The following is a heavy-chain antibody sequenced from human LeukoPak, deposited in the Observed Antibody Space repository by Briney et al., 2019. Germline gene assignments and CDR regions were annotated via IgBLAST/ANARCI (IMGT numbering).Heavy chain of an antibody. V-gene: IGHV4-34*01. J-gene: IGHJ4*02. Sequence: SETLSPTCAVYGGSFSGYYWSWIRQPPGKGLEWIGEINHSGSTNYNPSLKSRVTISVDTSKNQFSLKLSSVTAADTAVYYCARARITMVRGVMTLDYWGQGTLVTVSS. D-gene: IGHD3-10*01. CDR1: GGSFSGYY. CDR3: ARARITMVRGVMTLDY. CDR2: INHSGST.